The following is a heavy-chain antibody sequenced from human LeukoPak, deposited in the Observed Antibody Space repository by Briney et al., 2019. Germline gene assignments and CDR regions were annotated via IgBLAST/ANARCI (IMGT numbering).Heavy chain of an antibody. CDR2: ISSSSSYI. Sequence: GGSLRLSCAASGFTFSTYGMSWVRQAPGKGLEWVSSISSSSSYIYYADSVKGRFTISRDNAKNSLYLQMNSLRAEDTAVYYCARGGDYGDYVGYWGQGTLVTVSS. J-gene: IGHJ4*02. D-gene: IGHD4-17*01. V-gene: IGHV3-21*01. CDR3: ARGGDYGDYVGY. CDR1: GFTFSTYG.